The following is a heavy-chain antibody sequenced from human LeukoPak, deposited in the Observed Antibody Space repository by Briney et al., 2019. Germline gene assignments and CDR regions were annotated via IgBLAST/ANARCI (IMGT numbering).Heavy chain of an antibody. CDR3: AREADILTGYYKY. CDR1: GYTFTDYY. V-gene: IGHV1-2*02. Sequence: ASVKVSCKASGYTFTDYYMHWVRQAPGQGLEWMGWINPKNGGTFYPQSFQGRITMTRDTSISTVYMELSSLLSDDTAAYYCAREADILTGYYKYWGQGTVVTVSS. CDR2: INPKNGGT. J-gene: IGHJ4*02. D-gene: IGHD3-9*01.